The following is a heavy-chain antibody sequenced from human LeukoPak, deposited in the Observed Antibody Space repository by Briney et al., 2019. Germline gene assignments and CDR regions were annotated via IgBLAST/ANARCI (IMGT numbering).Heavy chain of an antibody. CDR2: MNPNSGNT. D-gene: IGHD5-18*01. CDR1: GYTFTIYD. CDR3: ARDVDTALDY. J-gene: IGHJ4*02. V-gene: IGHV1-8*01. Sequence: GASVKVSCKASGYTFTIYDINWVRQATGQGLEWMGWMNPNSGNTGYAQTFQDRVTITSNTSISTAYMEMSSLRSEDTAVYYCARDVDTALDYWGQGTLVTVSS.